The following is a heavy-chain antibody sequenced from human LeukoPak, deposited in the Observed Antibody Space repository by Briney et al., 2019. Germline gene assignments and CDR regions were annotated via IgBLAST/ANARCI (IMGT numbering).Heavy chain of an antibody. J-gene: IGHJ4*02. D-gene: IGHD3-10*01. V-gene: IGHV3-30*02. CDR1: GFTFSSYG. CDR2: IRYDGSNK. CDR3: ARDGSGRVPEMSAPDY. Sequence: GGSLRLSCAASGFTFSSYGMHWVRQAPGKGLEWVAFIRYDGSNKYYADSVKGRFTISRDNAKNSLFLQMNSLRAEDTAVYYCARDGSGRVPEMSAPDYWGQGTLVTVSS.